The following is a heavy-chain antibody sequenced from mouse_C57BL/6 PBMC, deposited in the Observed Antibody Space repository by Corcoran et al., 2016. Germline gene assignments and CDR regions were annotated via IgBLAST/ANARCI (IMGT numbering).Heavy chain of an antibody. CDR3: SRSLFITTVVAPYAMVY. Sequence: EVQLQQSGPELVKPGASVKISCRASGYTFTDYYMNWVKQSHGKSLEWIGDINPNNGGTSYNQKFKGKATLTVDKSSSTAYMELRSLTSEDSAVYYCSRSLFITTVVAPYAMVYWGPGTSVTVSS. CDR2: INPNNGGT. D-gene: IGHD1-1*01. J-gene: IGHJ4*01. CDR1: GYTFTDYY. V-gene: IGHV1-26*01.